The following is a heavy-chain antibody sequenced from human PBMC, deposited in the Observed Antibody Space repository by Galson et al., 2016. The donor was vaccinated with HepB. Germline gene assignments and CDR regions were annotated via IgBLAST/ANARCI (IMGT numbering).Heavy chain of an antibody. CDR1: GYTFSDYR. Sequence: VKVSCKVSGYTFSDYRIHWVQQAPGKGLEWLGLIDPEDGETIYAHKVQGRVTITADTSTDTAYMELSSLRSEDTAVYFCASGGYVSGQDTFDIWGPGTMVTVSS. CDR3: ASGGYVSGQDTFDI. J-gene: IGHJ3*02. CDR2: IDPEDGET. V-gene: IGHV1-69-2*01. D-gene: IGHD1-26*01.